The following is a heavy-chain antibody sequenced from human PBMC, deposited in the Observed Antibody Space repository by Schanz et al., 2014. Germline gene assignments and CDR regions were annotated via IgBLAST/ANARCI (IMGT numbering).Heavy chain of an antibody. Sequence: DVQLLESGGGLVQPGGSLRLSCAASGFTFSIYAMHWVRQAPGKGLEWVSYVSRSTPDIYYADSVKGRFTMSRDNAKNSVFLQMNSLRAEDTAVYYCARGGPAYYFDDWGQGTLVTVSS. V-gene: IGHV3-48*01. CDR2: VSRSTPDI. CDR3: ARGGPAYYFDD. J-gene: IGHJ4*02. CDR1: GFTFSIYA.